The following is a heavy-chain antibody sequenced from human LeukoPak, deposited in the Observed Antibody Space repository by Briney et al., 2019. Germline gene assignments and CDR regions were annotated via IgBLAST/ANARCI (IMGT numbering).Heavy chain of an antibody. CDR3: ARTTGYSSGWTNPGDFDY. CDR2: IYYSGST. D-gene: IGHD6-19*01. CDR1: GGSISSGGYY. J-gene: IGHJ4*02. V-gene: IGHV4-61*08. Sequence: SETLSLTCTVSGGSISSGGYYWSWIRQPPGKGLEWIGYIYYSGSTNYNPSLKSRVTISVDTSKNQFSLKLSSVTAADTAVYYCARTTGYSSGWTNPGDFDYWGQGTLVPVSS.